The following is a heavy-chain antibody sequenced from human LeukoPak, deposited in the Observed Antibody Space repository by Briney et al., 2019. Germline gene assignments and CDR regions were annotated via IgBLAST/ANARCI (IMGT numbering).Heavy chain of an antibody. CDR2: IYYSGST. CDR3: ARVKGTMVRGVITTVDY. V-gene: IGHV4-39*07. D-gene: IGHD3-10*01. J-gene: IGHJ4*02. Sequence: LSETLSLTCTVSGGSISSSSYYWGWIRQPPGKGLEWIGSIYYSGSTYYNPSLKSRVTISVDTSKNQFSLKLSSVTAADTAVYYCARVKGTMVRGVITTVDYWGQGTLVTVSS. CDR1: GGSISSSSYY.